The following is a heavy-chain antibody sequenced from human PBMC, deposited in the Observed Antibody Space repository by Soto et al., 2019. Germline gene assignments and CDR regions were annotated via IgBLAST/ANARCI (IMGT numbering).Heavy chain of an antibody. CDR3: ASLVVPAAMGGYYYYGTDV. J-gene: IGHJ6*02. CDR2: IIPIFGTA. Sequence: SVKVSCKASGGTFSSYAISWVRQAPGQGLEWMGGIIPIFGTANYAQKFQGRVTITADESTSTAYMELSSLRSEDTAVYYCASLVVPAAMGGYYYYGTDVWGQGTTVTVSS. D-gene: IGHD2-2*01. V-gene: IGHV1-69*13. CDR1: GGTFSSYA.